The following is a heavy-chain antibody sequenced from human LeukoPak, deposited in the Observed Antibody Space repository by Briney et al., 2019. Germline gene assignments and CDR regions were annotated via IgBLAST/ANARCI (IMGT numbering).Heavy chain of an antibody. D-gene: IGHD6-13*01. CDR3: ARFAQVDSSTWYYFDS. Sequence: SETLSLTCTVSGGSISSYYWNWIRQPPGKGLEWIGDIYFSGSTKYNPSLKSRVTISVDTSKNQFSLKVGSVTAADTAVYYCARFAQVDSSTWYYFDSWGQGTLVTVSS. CDR1: GGSISSYY. J-gene: IGHJ4*02. CDR2: IYFSGST. V-gene: IGHV4-59*01.